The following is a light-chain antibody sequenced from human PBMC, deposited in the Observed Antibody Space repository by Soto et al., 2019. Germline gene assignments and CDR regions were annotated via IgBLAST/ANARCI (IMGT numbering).Light chain of an antibody. CDR1: TSDVGGHNY. J-gene: IGLJ1*01. V-gene: IGLV2-14*01. CDR3: FSYTTSSAPYV. CDR2: EVN. Sequence: QSALAQPASVSGSPGQSITISCTGTTSDVGGHNYVSWYQQHPGKVPKLLIYEVNNRLSGVSNRFSGSKSGNTASLTISDLQADDEATYYCFSYTTSSAPYVFGTGTKVTVL.